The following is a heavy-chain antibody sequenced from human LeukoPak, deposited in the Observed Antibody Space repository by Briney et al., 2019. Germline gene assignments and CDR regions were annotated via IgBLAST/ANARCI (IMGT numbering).Heavy chain of an antibody. V-gene: IGHV4-34*01. D-gene: IGHD6-13*01. CDR3: ARGIAAAGIAAYDY. J-gene: IGHJ4*02. CDR1: GGSFSGYY. Sequence: SETLSLTCAVYGGSFSGYYWSWIRQPPGKGLEWIGEINHSGSTNYNPSLKSRVTISVDTSKNQFSLKLSSVTAADTAVYYRARGIAAAGIAAYDYWGQGTLVTVSS. CDR2: INHSGST.